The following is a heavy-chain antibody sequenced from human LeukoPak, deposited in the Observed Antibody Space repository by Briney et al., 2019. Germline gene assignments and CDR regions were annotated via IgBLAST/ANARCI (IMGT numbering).Heavy chain of an antibody. Sequence: GGSLRLSCAASGFTFSSYWMSWVRQAPGKGLEWVANFKQDVSEKYYVDSVKGRFTISRDNAKNSLYLQMNSLRAEDTAVYYCASAGCSSTSCPLDYWGQGTLVTVSS. D-gene: IGHD2-2*01. J-gene: IGHJ4*02. CDR1: GFTFSSYW. CDR3: ASAGCSSTSCPLDY. CDR2: FKQDVSEK. V-gene: IGHV3-7*03.